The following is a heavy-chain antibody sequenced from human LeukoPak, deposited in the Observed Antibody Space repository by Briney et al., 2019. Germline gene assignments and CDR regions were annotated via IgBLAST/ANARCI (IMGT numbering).Heavy chain of an antibody. Sequence: PGGSLRLSCAASGFTFSDHYMSWIRQAPGKGLEWVSYIGTSNSYTNYADAVKGRFTISRDNAKNTLYLQMNSLRAEDAAVYYCARDLGYTKSSPWGQGTLVTVSS. CDR2: IGTSNSYT. CDR3: ARDLGYTKSSP. D-gene: IGHD6-13*01. V-gene: IGHV3-11*06. CDR1: GFTFSDHY. J-gene: IGHJ4*02.